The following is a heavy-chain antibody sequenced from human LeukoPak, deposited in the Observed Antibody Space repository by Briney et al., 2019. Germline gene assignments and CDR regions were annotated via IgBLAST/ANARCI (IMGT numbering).Heavy chain of an antibody. D-gene: IGHD1-14*01. Sequence: SETLSLTCTVSGGSISSSSYYWGWIRQPPGKGLEWTGSIYYSGSTYYNPSLKSRVTISVDTSKNQFSLKLSSVTAADTAVYYCARDGIYMDVWGKGTTVTVSS. J-gene: IGHJ6*03. CDR3: ARDGIYMDV. V-gene: IGHV4-39*07. CDR2: IYYSGST. CDR1: GGSISSSSYY.